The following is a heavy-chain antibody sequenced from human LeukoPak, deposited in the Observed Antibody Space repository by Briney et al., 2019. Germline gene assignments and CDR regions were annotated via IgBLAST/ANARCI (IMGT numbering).Heavy chain of an antibody. CDR2: IIPIFGTT. CDR3: ARMYYYDTSDPNWFDP. V-gene: IGHV1-69*06. J-gene: IGHJ5*02. CDR1: GGTFSSYA. D-gene: IGHD3-22*01. Sequence: SVKVSCKTSGGTFSSYAITWVRQTPGQGLEWMGGIIPIFGTTNYAQKFQDRVTITADKSTSTAYMKLSSLRSEDTAVYYCARMYYYDTSDPNWFDPWGQGTLVTVSS.